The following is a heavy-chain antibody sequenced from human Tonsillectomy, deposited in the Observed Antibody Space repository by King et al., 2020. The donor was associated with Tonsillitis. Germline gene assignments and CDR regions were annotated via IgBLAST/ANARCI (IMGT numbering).Heavy chain of an antibody. Sequence: VQLVESGGGLVQPGGSLKLSCAASGFTFSGSAMHWVRPASGKGLEWVGRSRSKANSYATADAASVKGRFTISRDDSKNTAYLQMNSLKTEDTAVYYCTINDPYDSSGYYYGWADYWGQGTLVTVSS. D-gene: IGHD3-22*01. CDR3: TINDPYDSSGYYYGWADY. J-gene: IGHJ4*02. V-gene: IGHV3-73*01. CDR2: SRSKANSYAT. CDR1: GFTFSGSA.